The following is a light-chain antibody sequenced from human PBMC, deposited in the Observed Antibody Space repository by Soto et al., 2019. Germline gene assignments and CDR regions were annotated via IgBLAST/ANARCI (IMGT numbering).Light chain of an antibody. V-gene: IGKV3-11*01. J-gene: IGKJ4*01. Sequence: EIVLTQSPATLSLSPGERATLSCRASQSVGYHLAWYQQKPGQATRLLIYDASNSATGIPARFSGSESGTDFSLAISSLEPEDFAVYYCQQRSNWPPVTFGGGTKVEIK. CDR1: QSVGYH. CDR2: DAS. CDR3: QQRSNWPPVT.